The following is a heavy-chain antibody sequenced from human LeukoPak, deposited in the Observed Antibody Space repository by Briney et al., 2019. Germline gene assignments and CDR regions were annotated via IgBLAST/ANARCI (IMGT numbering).Heavy chain of an antibody. J-gene: IGHJ5*02. V-gene: IGHV3-53*01. Sequence: GGSLTLSCAASGFTLSSNYMSWVCQAPGGGLEWVSVIYSGGSTYYSDSVKGRFTISRDNSKNTLYLQMNSLRAEDTAVYYCARDPRGYCSGGSCSWGQGTLVSVSS. CDR2: IYSGGST. CDR1: GFTLSSNY. D-gene: IGHD2-15*01. CDR3: ARDPRGYCSGGSCS.